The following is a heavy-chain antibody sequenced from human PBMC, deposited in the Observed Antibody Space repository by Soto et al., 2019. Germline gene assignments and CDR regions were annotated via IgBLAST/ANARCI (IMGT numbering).Heavy chain of an antibody. V-gene: IGHV2-5*02. CDR2: IYWDDDE. D-gene: IGHD6-13*01. Sequence: QITLKESGPTLVKPTQTLTLTCSFSGFSLSSSGVAVGWIRQPPGKALEWLALIYWDDDERYSPSLQRGLTLSKDTSKNQVVLRMTNMDPSDTGTYYCAHRRGAAAVAYWGQGTLVTVSS. CDR3: AHRRGAAAVAY. J-gene: IGHJ4*02. CDR1: GFSLSSSGVA.